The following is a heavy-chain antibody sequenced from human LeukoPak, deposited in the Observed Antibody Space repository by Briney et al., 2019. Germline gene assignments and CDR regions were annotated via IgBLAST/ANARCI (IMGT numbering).Heavy chain of an antibody. Sequence: SETLSLTCAVYGGSFSGYYWSWIRQPPGKGLEWIGEINHSGSTNYNPSLKSRVTISVDTSKNQFSLKLSSVTAADTAVYYCASYMVRGPNWFDPWGQGTLVTVSS. CDR3: ASYMVRGPNWFDP. CDR2: INHSGST. V-gene: IGHV4-34*01. D-gene: IGHD3-10*01. CDR1: GGSFSGYY. J-gene: IGHJ5*02.